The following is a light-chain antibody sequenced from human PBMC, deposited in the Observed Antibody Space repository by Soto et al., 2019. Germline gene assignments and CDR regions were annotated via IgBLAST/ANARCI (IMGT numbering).Light chain of an antibody. CDR2: RNN. CDR3: AAWDDSLSAWV. V-gene: IGLV1-47*01. J-gene: IGLJ3*02. CDR1: SSNIGSHY. Sequence: QSVLTQPPSASETPGQRVTISSSGSSSNIGSHYVHWYQQLPGTAPKLLIYRNNQRPSGVPDRFSGSKSGTSASLAISGLRSEDEADYYCAAWDDSLSAWVFGGGTKLTVL.